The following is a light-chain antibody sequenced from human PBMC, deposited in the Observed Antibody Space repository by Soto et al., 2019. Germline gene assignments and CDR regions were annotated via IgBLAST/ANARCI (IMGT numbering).Light chain of an antibody. CDR2: DAS. J-gene: IGKJ1*01. CDR1: ESVVSNY. Sequence: EIVLTQSPGTLSLSPGERATLSCRATESVVSNYLAWYQLKPGQAPRLLIYDASNRATGIPARFSGSRSGTDFTLTISSLEPEDFAVYYCQQRSNWPPTWTFGQGTKVDIK. CDR3: QQRSNWPPTWT. V-gene: IGKV3-11*01.